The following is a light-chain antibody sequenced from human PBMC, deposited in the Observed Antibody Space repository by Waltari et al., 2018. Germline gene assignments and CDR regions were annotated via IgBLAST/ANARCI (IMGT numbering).Light chain of an antibody. J-gene: IGKJ1*01. V-gene: IGKV3-20*01. CDR3: QKYSSSPWT. CDR2: GAS. CDR1: QSVNSY. Sequence: VILTQSPATLSLSPGERATLSCRASQSVNSYLAWYQQKPGQAPRHLIYGASSRATGIPDRFSGSGSGTEFTLTISSLEPEDFAVYYCQKYSSSPWTFGQGTMVEIK.